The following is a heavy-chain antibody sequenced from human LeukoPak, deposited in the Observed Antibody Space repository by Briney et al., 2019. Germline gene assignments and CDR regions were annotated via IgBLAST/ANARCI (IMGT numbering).Heavy chain of an antibody. J-gene: IGHJ4*02. CDR3: AKGGGSGWYSDY. CDR1: GFTFSSSA. CDR2: ISASGGST. V-gene: IGHV3-23*01. Sequence: GGSLRLSCAASGFTFSSSAMSWVRQVPGKGLEWVSGISASGGSTYYADSVRGRFTISRDNSKNTLYVQMNSLRDEDTAVYYCAKGGGSGWYSDYWGQGTLVTVSS. D-gene: IGHD6-19*01.